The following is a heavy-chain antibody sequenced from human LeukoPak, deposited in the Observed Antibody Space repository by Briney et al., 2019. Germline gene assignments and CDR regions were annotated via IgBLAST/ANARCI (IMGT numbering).Heavy chain of an antibody. CDR3: ARYRFVVGATDSFDM. CDR1: GFTFSDYY. Sequence: GGSLRLSCAASGFTFSDYYMSWIRQAPGKGLEWLSYISSSGNTIYYADSVKGRFTISRDNAKNSLYLQMNSLRAEDTAVYYCARYRFVVGATDSFDMWGQGTTVTVSS. J-gene: IGHJ3*02. D-gene: IGHD1-26*01. V-gene: IGHV3-11*04. CDR2: ISSSGNTI.